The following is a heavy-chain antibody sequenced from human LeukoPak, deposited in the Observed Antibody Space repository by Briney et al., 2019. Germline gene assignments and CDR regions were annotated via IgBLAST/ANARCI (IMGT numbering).Heavy chain of an antibody. V-gene: IGHV3-21*01. CDR2: ISSNTAYI. J-gene: IGHJ3*02. D-gene: IGHD5-24*01. CDR1: GFTFRSYT. CDR3: AREGLLARISSGDAFDI. Sequence: PGGSLRLSCAASGFTFRSYTMNCVRQAPGKGLEWVSSISSNTAYIYYADSLRGRITISRDNTKNSLYLQMNSLRAEDTAVYYCAREGLLARISSGDAFDIWGRGTMVTVSS.